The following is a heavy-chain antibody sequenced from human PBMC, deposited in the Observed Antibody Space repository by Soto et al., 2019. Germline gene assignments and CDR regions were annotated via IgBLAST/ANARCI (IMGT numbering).Heavy chain of an antibody. D-gene: IGHD3-10*01. CDR2: ISAYNGNT. CDR3: ARGKGYYYGSGSYYGMDV. Sequence: QVQLVQSGAEVKKPGASVKVSCKASGYTFTSYGISWVRQAPGQGLEWMGWISAYNGNTNYAPKLQGRVTMTTDTSTSTAYRELRSLRSDDTAVYYCARGKGYYYGSGSYYGMDVWGQGTTVTVSS. CDR1: GYTFTSYG. V-gene: IGHV1-18*01. J-gene: IGHJ6*02.